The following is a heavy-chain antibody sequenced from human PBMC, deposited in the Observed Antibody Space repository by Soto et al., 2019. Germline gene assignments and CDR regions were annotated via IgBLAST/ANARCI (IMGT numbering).Heavy chain of an antibody. D-gene: IGHD3-3*01. CDR1: GFTFSSYG. CDR3: VKGASGYLFAGYYYGMDV. CDR2: IWYDGSNK. Sequence: VQLVESGGGVVQPGRSLRLSCAASGFTFSSYGMHWVRQAPGKGLEWVAVIWYDGSNKYYADSVKGRFTISRDNSKNTLYLQMNSLRAEDTAVYYCVKGASGYLFAGYYYGMDVWGQGTTVTVSS. V-gene: IGHV3-33*01. J-gene: IGHJ6*02.